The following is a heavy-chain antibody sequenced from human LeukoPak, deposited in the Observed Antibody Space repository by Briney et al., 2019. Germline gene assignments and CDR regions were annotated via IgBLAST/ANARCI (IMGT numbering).Heavy chain of an antibody. CDR3: ARSHGGITIRNWFDP. V-gene: IGHV1-2*02. J-gene: IGHJ5*02. Sequence: ASVKVSCKASGYTXTGYYMHWVRQAPGQGLEWMGWINPNSGGINYAQKFQGRVTMTRDTSISTAYMELSRLRSDDTAVYYCARSHGGITIRNWFDPWGQGTLVTVSS. CDR1: GYTXTGYY. D-gene: IGHD3-3*01. CDR2: INPNSGGI.